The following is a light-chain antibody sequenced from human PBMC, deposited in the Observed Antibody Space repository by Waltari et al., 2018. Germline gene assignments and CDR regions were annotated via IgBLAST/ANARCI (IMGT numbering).Light chain of an antibody. CDR3: QHYVRLPAT. CDR1: QSVSRT. Sequence: EIVLTQSPGTLSLSPGERATLSCRTSQSVSRTLAWYQQKPGQAPKPLIYGASIRATGIPDRFTGSGSGTDFSLTISSLEPEDFAVYFCQHYVRLPATFGQGTKVEIK. V-gene: IGKV3-20*01. J-gene: IGKJ1*01. CDR2: GAS.